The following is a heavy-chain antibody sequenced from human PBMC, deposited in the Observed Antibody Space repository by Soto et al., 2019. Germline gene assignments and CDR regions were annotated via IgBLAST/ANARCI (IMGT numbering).Heavy chain of an antibody. CDR2: VYYNGFT. D-gene: IGHD3-3*01. CDR1: GGSSISSNYY. CDR3: ARMGDFWSGPGELDP. J-gene: IGHJ5*02. Sequence: PSETLSLTCTVSGGSSISSNYYWAWIRQSPGKGLEWIGSVYYNGFTYYNPSLKSRVTISVDTSKNQFSLKLTSVTAADTTVYYCARMGDFWSGPGELDPWGQGTLVTVSS. V-gene: IGHV4-39*01.